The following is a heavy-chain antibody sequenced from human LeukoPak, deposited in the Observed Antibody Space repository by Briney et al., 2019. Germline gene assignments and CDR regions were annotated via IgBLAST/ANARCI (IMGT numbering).Heavy chain of an antibody. V-gene: IGHV4-59*12. J-gene: IGHJ4*02. CDR3: AGERGEEYSSGWYKRNYFDN. Sequence: SETLSLTCTVSGGSLSSYHWSWIRQPPGKGLEWIASGDYSGGTYYNPSLESRVAISADMSKNQFSLKLTSVTGADTAVYYCAGERGEEYSSGWYKRNYFDNWGQGIRVTVSS. CDR1: GGSLSSYH. CDR2: GDYSGGT. D-gene: IGHD6-19*01.